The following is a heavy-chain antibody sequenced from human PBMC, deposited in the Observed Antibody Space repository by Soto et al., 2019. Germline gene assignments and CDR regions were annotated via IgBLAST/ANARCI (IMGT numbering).Heavy chain of an antibody. CDR2: VSAYNGNT. V-gene: IGHV1-18*01. CDR1: GYTFSNDA. CDR3: ARASRYYWNYMMY. J-gene: IGHJ4*02. D-gene: IGHD1-7*01. Sequence: QVQQVQSGAEVKKPGASVKVSCKASGYTFSNDAITWVRQAPGQGLEWMGWVSAYNGNTNYAQKFKGRVTMTTDTSTSTAYMEIRSLRYDDTAAYFCARASRYYWNYMMYWGQGTLVTVSS.